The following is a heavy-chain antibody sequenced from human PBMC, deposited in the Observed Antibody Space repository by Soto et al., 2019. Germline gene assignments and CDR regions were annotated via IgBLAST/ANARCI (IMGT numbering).Heavy chain of an antibody. D-gene: IGHD3-10*01. J-gene: IGHJ4*02. CDR1: GITLSDHF. Sequence: EVQLVESGGGLVQPGGSLRLSCAASGITLSDHFIDWVRQAPGKGLDWVGRTKAKAYSYTTEYAASVKGRFTISRDDSENSVYLQMNSLKSEDTAVYYCASIRGGMGYWGQGTLVTVS. CDR3: ASIRGGMGY. CDR2: TKAKAYSYTT. V-gene: IGHV3-72*01.